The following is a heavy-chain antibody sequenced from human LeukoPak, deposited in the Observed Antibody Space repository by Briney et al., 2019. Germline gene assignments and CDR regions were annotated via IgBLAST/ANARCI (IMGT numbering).Heavy chain of an antibody. CDR2: VNLQGST. D-gene: IGHD4-17*01. Sequence: SETLSLTCGVSGGSITSTNYWTWVRQPPGKGLEWIGEVNLQGSTNYNPSLMGRVAISVDMSENHISLQLTSVTAADTAVYYCAAQGGSGDLRYWGQGTLVTVSS. J-gene: IGHJ4*02. V-gene: IGHV4-4*02. CDR3: AAQGGSGDLRY. CDR1: GGSITSTNY.